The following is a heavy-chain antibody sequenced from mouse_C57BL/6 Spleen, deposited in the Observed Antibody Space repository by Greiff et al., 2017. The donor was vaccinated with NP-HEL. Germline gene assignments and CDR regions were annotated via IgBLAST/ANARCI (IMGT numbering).Heavy chain of an antibody. Sequence: VQLQQSGPELVKPGAPVKLSCKASGYTFTSYDINWVKQRPGQGLEWIGWIYPRDGSTKYNEKFKGKATLTVDTSSSTAYMELHSLTSEDSAVYFCANSHYYGSSFWYFDVWGTGTTVTVSS. CDR3: ANSHYYGSSFWYFDV. D-gene: IGHD1-1*01. CDR2: IYPRDGST. V-gene: IGHV1-85*01. J-gene: IGHJ1*03. CDR1: GYTFTSYD.